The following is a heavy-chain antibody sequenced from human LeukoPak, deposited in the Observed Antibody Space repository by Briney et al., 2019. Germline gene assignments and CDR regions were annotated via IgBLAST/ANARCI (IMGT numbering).Heavy chain of an antibody. CDR3: ARGPLLVLSLSYYFYYMDV. J-gene: IGHJ6*03. D-gene: IGHD3-16*02. Sequence: GASVKVSCKASGYTFTGSYMHWVRQAPGQGLEWMGWINPNSGGTNYAQKFQGRVTMTRDTSISTAHMELSRLRSDDTAVYYCARGPLLVLSLSYYFYYMDVWGKGTTVTVSS. CDR1: GYTFTGSY. CDR2: INPNSGGT. V-gene: IGHV1-2*02.